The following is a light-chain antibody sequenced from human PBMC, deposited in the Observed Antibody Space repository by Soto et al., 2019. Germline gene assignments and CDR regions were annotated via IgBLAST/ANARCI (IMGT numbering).Light chain of an antibody. CDR1: SSDVGGYIY. Sequence: QSVMTQPPSVSAAPGQKVTISCTGTSSDVGGYIYVSWYQQHPGKAPKLMIYEVSNRPSGVSNRFSGSKSGNTASLTISGLQAEDEADYYCSSYSRSSFYVFGTGTKVTVL. CDR3: SSYSRSSFYV. CDR2: EVS. V-gene: IGLV2-14*01. J-gene: IGLJ1*01.